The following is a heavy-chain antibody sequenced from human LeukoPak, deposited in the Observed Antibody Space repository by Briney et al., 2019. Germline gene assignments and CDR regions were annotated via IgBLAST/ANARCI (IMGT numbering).Heavy chain of an antibody. D-gene: IGHD3-22*01. J-gene: IGHJ3*02. CDR3: ARGPYSYDSSGAFDI. CDR1: GDSISSGDYY. CDR2: ISSRGST. V-gene: IGHV4-61*02. Sequence: SETLSLTCTVSGDSISSGDYYWSWIRQPAGKGLEWIGRISSRGSTNYNPSLKSRVTISVDTSKNQFSLKLSSVTAADTAVYICARGPYSYDSSGAFDIWGQGTMVTVSS.